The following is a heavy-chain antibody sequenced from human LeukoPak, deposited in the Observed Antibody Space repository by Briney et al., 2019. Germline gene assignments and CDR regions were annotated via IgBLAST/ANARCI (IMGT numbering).Heavy chain of an antibody. Sequence: GGSLRLSCAASGFTFSSYGMHWVRQAPGKGLEWVAFIRYDGSNKYYADSVKGRFTISRDNSKNTLYLQMNSLRAEDTAVYYCAKGTNYCGSGDNYFDYWGQGTLVTVSS. CDR2: IRYDGSNK. V-gene: IGHV3-30*02. CDR3: AKGTNYCGSGDNYFDY. CDR1: GFTFSSYG. D-gene: IGHD3-10*01. J-gene: IGHJ4*02.